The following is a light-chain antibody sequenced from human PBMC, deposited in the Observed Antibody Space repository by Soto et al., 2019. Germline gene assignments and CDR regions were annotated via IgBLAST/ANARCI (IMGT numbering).Light chain of an antibody. CDR2: GNS. J-gene: IGLJ1*01. V-gene: IGLV1-40*01. Sequence: QSVLTQPPSVSGAPGQRVTISCTGSSSNIGAGYDVHWYQQLPGTAPKLLIYGNSNQPSGVPDRFSGSKSGTSASLAITGLQAEDEADYYCCFFTGTASQYVFGPGTKVTVL. CDR1: SSNIGAGYD. CDR3: CFFTGTASQYV.